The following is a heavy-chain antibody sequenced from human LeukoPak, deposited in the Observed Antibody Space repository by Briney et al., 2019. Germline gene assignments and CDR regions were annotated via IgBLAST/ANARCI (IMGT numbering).Heavy chain of an antibody. CDR2: ISYDGSNK. Sequence: GGSLRLSCAASGFTFSSYGMHWVRQAPGKGLEWVAVISYDGSNKYYADSVKGRFTISRDNSKNMVYLQMNSLRADDTAVYYCAKTAVVITFRFDDWGQGALVTVSS. V-gene: IGHV3-30*18. CDR1: GFTFSSYG. J-gene: IGHJ4*02. D-gene: IGHD4/OR15-4a*01. CDR3: AKTAVVITFRFDD.